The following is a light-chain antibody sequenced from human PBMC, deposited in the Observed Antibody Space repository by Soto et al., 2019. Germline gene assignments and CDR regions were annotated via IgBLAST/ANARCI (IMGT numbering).Light chain of an antibody. CDR1: QDISKY. CDR2: DVF. J-gene: IGKJ4*01. Sequence: DIQMTQSASSLPASVGDTGTISCQASQDISKYLNWFQQKPGKAPKLLIYDVFNVETGVPSRFSGRGSGTDFTLIISNLQPEDFATYYCQQYDQLPITFGGGTKVDI. V-gene: IGKV1-33*01. CDR3: QQYDQLPIT.